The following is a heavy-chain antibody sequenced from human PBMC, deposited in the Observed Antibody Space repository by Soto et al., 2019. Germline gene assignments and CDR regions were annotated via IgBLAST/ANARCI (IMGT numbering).Heavy chain of an antibody. CDR1: GFTFSDYY. Sequence: QVQLVESGGSLVKPGGSLRLSCVASGFTFSDYYMSWFRQAPGKGLEWVSYISSGGSVIYSADSMKGRFTISRDNAKNSLYLQVNSLRAEDTAVHYCAKEPRDDYMISGGFDYWGQGTLVTVSS. CDR2: ISSGGSVI. CDR3: AKEPRDDYMISGGFDY. D-gene: IGHD4-4*01. J-gene: IGHJ4*02. V-gene: IGHV3-11*01.